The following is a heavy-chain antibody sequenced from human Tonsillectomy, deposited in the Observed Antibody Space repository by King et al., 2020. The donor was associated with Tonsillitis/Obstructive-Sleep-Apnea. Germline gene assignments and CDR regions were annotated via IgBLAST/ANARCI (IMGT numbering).Heavy chain of an antibody. V-gene: IGHV3-30*01. CDR2: ISYDGSNK. CDR3: ARDSDAGYSSSSSYWYFDL. D-gene: IGHD6-6*01. Sequence: VQLVESGGGVVQPGRSLRLSCAASGFTFSSYAMHWVRQAPGKGLEWVAVISYDGSNKYSADSVNGRFSISRDNSQNTLYLQMNSLIAEDTAVYYCARDSDAGYSSSSSYWYFDLWGRGTLVTVSS. J-gene: IGHJ2*01. CDR1: GFTFSSYA.